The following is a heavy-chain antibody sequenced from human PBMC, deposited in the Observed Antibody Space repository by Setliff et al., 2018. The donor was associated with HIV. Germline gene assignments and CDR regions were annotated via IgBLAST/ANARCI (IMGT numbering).Heavy chain of an antibody. CDR2: ISPYNGNT. CDR3: ASQGWGTAFDI. Sequence: ASVKVSCKASGYTFTSLGITWVRQAPGQGLEWMGWISPYNGNTNYAPELHGRVTMTTDTSTSTAYMELRSLRSDDTAVYYCASQGWGTAFDIWGQGTMVTVSS. CDR1: GYTFTSLG. V-gene: IGHV1-18*01. J-gene: IGHJ3*02. D-gene: IGHD7-27*01.